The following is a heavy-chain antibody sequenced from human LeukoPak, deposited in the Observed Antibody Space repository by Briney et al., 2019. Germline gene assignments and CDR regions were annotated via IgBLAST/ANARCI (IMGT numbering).Heavy chain of an antibody. Sequence: PGGSLRLSCAASGLTFSNAWMSWVRQAPGKGLEWVGRIKSKTDGGTTDYAAPVKGRFTISRDDSKNTLYLQMNSLKTEDTAVYYCTTVPDIVVVPAAAFIDYWGQGTLVTVSS. CDR2: IKSKTDGGTT. CDR3: TTVPDIVVVPAAAFIDY. V-gene: IGHV3-15*01. CDR1: GLTFSNAW. J-gene: IGHJ4*02. D-gene: IGHD2-2*01.